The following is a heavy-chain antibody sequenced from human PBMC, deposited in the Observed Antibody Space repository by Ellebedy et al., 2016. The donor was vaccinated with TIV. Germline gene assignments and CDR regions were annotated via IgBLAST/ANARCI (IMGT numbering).Heavy chain of an antibody. D-gene: IGHD5-12*01. V-gene: IGHV3-30*18. CDR1: GFTFSNYG. CDR2: IAYDGSYK. Sequence: PGGSLRLSCAASGFTFSNYGMHWVRQAPGKGLEWVAVIAYDGSYKYYADSVKGRFTISRDNSKNTLYLQMNSLRPEDTAVYYCAKRDGVATIPDWGQGTLVTVSS. J-gene: IGHJ4*02. CDR3: AKRDGVATIPD.